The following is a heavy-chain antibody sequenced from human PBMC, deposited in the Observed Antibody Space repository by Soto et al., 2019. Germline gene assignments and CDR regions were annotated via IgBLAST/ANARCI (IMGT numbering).Heavy chain of an antibody. CDR3: AKDAPSGGYFDY. D-gene: IGHD3-22*01. CDR2: VSGSGGST. J-gene: IGHJ4*02. CDR1: GFTFRNFV. Sequence: GGSLRLSCAAPGFTFRNFVMSWVRQAPGKGLEWVSVVSGSGGSTYYADSVKGRFTISRDNSKNTLYLQMNSLRVEDTAVYYCAKDAPSGGYFDYWGQGTLVTVSS. V-gene: IGHV3-23*01.